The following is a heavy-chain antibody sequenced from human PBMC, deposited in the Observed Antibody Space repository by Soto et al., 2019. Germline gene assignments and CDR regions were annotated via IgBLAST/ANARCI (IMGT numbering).Heavy chain of an antibody. Sequence: GGSLRLSCAASGFTFNNYAMIWVRQAPGKGLEWVSTISGTGGNTFYTDSVKGRFAISRDNSKNTVFLQMNSLRAEDTAVYYCAKPGYFGSGTSYNYYFGYWGQGTLVTVSS. D-gene: IGHD3-10*01. CDR2: ISGTGGNT. CDR3: AKPGYFGSGTSYNYYFGY. V-gene: IGHV3-23*01. J-gene: IGHJ4*02. CDR1: GFTFNNYA.